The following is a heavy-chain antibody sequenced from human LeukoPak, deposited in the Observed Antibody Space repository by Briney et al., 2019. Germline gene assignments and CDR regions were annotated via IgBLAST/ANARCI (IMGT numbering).Heavy chain of an antibody. CDR3: ARDLHSSRVGDTKGAIGVDNWFDP. Sequence: ASVKVSCKVSGYTFTDYYMHWVRQAPGQGLEWMGRINPNNGGTKYAQKFQGRVTMTRDTSISTAYMELSRLRSDDTAVYYCARDLHSSRVGDTKGAIGVDNWFDPWGQGTLVTVSS. CDR2: INPNNGGT. V-gene: IGHV1-2*06. D-gene: IGHD1-26*01. CDR1: GYTFTDYY. J-gene: IGHJ5*02.